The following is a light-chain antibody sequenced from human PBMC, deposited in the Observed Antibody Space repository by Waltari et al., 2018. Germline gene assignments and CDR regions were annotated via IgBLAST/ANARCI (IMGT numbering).Light chain of an antibody. V-gene: IGKV1-12*01. CDR1: QAISRW. Sequence: EIQMTKYPPSVSASVGDRVSITCRASQAISRWLAWYQQKPGNSPNLLIYDASKLQSGVPSRFSGSGSGTDFTLTISSLRPEDSATYYCQQGNSLPPTFGQGTKVEIK. CDR3: QQGNSLPPT. J-gene: IGKJ1*01. CDR2: DAS.